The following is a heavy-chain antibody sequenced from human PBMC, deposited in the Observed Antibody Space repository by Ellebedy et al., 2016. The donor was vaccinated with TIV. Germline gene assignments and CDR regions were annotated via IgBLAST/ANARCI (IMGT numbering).Heavy chain of an antibody. D-gene: IGHD3-22*01. CDR1: GYTFTSYG. J-gene: IGHJ4*02. CDR3: ARGTADAYYYDSSGYYRD. Sequence: ASVKVSXXASGYTFTSYGISWVRQAPGQGLEWMGWVSSYNGNTNYAQKFQGRVTMTRNTSISTAYMELSSLRSEDTAVYYCARGTADAYYYDSSGYYRDWGQGTLVTVSS. V-gene: IGHV1-18*01. CDR2: VSSYNGNT.